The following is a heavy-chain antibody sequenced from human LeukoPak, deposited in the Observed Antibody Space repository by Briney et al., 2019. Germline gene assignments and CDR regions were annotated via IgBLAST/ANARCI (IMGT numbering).Heavy chain of an antibody. CDR2: INPSGGST. CDR3: ARAPRIAAAAQVPFDS. D-gene: IGHD6-13*01. J-gene: IGHJ4*02. CDR1: GYTFTSYY. Sequence: ASVKVSCKASGYTFTSYYMHWVRQAPGQGLEWMGIINPSGGSTSYAQKFQGRVTMTRDMSTSTVYMELSSLRSEDTAVYYCARAPRIAAAAQVPFDSWGQGTLVTVSS. V-gene: IGHV1-46*01.